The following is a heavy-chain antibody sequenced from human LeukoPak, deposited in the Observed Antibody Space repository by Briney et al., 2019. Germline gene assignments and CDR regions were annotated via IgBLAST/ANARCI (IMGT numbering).Heavy chain of an antibody. V-gene: IGHV1-2*02. CDR3: VTVFGGSGSPFDY. J-gene: IGHJ4*02. CDR1: GYTFTGYY. CDR2: INPNSGGT. Sequence: ASVQVSCKASGYTFTGYYMHWVRQAPGQRVEWMGWINPNSGGTNYAEKFQGRVTMTRDTSISTAYMELSSLRSEDTAVHSCVTVFGGSGSPFDYWGQGTLVTVSS. D-gene: IGHD3-10*01.